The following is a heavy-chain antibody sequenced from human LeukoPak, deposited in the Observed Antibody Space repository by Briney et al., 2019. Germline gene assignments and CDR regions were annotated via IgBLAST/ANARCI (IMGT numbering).Heavy chain of an antibody. J-gene: IGHJ4*02. D-gene: IGHD3-16*02. CDR3: ARGTAGYHSSYFDY. V-gene: IGHV3-74*01. CDR2: INSDGSAT. Sequence: GGSLRLSCAASGNYWMHWVRQAPGKGLVWVSRINSDGSATAYADSVKGRFTISRDNAENTLYLQMNSLRAEDTAVYYCARGTAGYHSSYFDYWGQGTLVTVSS. CDR1: GNYW.